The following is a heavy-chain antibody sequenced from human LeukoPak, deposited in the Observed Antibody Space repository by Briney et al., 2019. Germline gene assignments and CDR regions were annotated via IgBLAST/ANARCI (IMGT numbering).Heavy chain of an antibody. CDR1: GGSISSYY. J-gene: IGHJ5*02. CDR2: IYTSGST. Sequence: PSETLSLTCTVSGGSISSYYWSWIRQAAGKGLEWIGRIYTSGSTNYNPSLKSRVTMSVDTSKSQFSLKRSSVTAADTAVYYCAREVRVLEWLEYNAFDPWGQGTLVTVSS. CDR3: AREVRVLEWLEYNAFDP. V-gene: IGHV4-4*07. D-gene: IGHD3-3*01.